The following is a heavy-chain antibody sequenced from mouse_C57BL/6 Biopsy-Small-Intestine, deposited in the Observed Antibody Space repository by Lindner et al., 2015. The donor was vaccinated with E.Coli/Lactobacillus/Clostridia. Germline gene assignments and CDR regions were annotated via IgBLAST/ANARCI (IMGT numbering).Heavy chain of an antibody. J-gene: IGHJ3*01. Sequence: SVKVSCKASGYTFIRYAMHWVRQAPGQRLEWMGWINAGNGNRKYSQKFQERVTITLDTSANTAYMELSSLRSEDTAVYYCARDIVGTMGPWNGFDIWGQGTMVTVSS. CDR1: GYTFIRYA. CDR2: INAGNGNR. V-gene: IGHV1-84*02. D-gene: IGHD2-12*01. CDR3: ARDIVGTMGPWNGFDI.